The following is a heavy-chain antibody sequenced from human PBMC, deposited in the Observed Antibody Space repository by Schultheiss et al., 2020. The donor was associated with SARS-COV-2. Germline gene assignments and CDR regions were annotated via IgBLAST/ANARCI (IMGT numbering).Heavy chain of an antibody. CDR3: ARGVGTPDSWFDP. Sequence: ASVKVSCKASGYTFTGYYMHWVRQAPGQGLEWMGRINPNSGGTNYAQKFQGRVTMTRDTSISTAYMELSSLRSDDTAVYYCARGVGTPDSWFDPWGQGTLVTVSS. CDR2: INPNSGGT. D-gene: IGHD1-1*01. V-gene: IGHV1-2*06. J-gene: IGHJ5*02. CDR1: GYTFTGYY.